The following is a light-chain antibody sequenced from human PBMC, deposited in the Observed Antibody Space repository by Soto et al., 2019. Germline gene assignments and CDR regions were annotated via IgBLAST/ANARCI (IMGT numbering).Light chain of an antibody. CDR3: QQYNNWPRT. CDR2: GAS. J-gene: IGKJ1*01. CDR1: QSVSSN. Sequence: IVMTQSPATLSMSPGERATLSCRASQSVSSNLAWYQQKPGQAPRLLIFGASTRATGIPARFSGSGSGTEFTLTINSLQSEDFALYYCQQYNNWPRTFGQGTTVEIK. V-gene: IGKV3-15*01.